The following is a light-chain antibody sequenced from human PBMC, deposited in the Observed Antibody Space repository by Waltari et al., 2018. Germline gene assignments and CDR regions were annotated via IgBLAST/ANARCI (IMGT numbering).Light chain of an antibody. CDR2: AAS. Sequence: DIQMTQSPSSLSASVGDRVTITCRASQSISTYLNWYQQKPGKAPNLMIYAASTLQSGVPSRFSGSGAETDFTLTISSLQPEDFATYCCQQSYNAPRTFGLGTKVDIK. CDR3: QQSYNAPRT. V-gene: IGKV1-39*01. CDR1: QSISTY. J-gene: IGKJ3*01.